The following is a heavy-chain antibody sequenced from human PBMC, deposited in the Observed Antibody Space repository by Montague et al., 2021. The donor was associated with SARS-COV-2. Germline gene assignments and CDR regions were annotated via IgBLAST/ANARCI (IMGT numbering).Heavy chain of an antibody. V-gene: IGHV4-4*02. CDR3: ASRGAVAGKVYFQH. CDR2: IYHSGST. CDR1: GGSISSSNW. Sequence: SDTLSLTCAVSGGSISSSNWCSWVRPPPGKGLEWIGEIYHSGSTNNNPSLKSRVTISVDKSKNQFSLKLSSVTAADTAVYYCASRGAVAGKVYFQHWGQGTLVTVSS. J-gene: IGHJ1*01. D-gene: IGHD6-19*01.